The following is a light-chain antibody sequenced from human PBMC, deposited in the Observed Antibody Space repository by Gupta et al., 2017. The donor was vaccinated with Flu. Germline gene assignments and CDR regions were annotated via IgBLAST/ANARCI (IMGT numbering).Light chain of an antibody. CDR3: AAWGDSLNGYV. CDR2: TNN. V-gene: IGLV1-44*01. J-gene: IGLJ1*01. CDR1: SSNIGSNT. Sequence: SVLAQPPSASGTPGQRVPIACSGSSSNIGSNTVNWYQQPRGTAPKLLIYTNNQRPSGVPDRFSGSKAGTSASLAISVLQAEDETDYYCAAWGDSLNGYVFGTGTKVTVL.